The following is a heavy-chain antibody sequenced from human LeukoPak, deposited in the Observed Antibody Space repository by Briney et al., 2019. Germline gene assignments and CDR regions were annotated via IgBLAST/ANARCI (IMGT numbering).Heavy chain of an antibody. J-gene: IGHJ4*02. Sequence: GGSLRLSCAASGFTFSSYAIHWVRQAPSKGLEWVAAISYDGSNKYYADSVKGRFTISRDNSINTLYLQMNRLRAEDTAVYFCARQAATLDYWGQGTLVTVSS. CDR2: ISYDGSNK. CDR1: GFTFSSYA. CDR3: ARQAATLDY. V-gene: IGHV3-30*04. D-gene: IGHD6-25*01.